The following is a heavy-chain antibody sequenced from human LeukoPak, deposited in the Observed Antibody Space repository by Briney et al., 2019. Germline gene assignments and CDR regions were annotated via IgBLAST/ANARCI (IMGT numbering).Heavy chain of an antibody. Sequence: ASVKVSCKASGYTFTGYYMHWVRQAPGQGLEWMGWMNPYSGGTNYAQKFQGRVTMTTDTSTSTAYMELRSLRSDDTAVYYCARYGYYYGDFYYFDYWGQGTLVTVSS. J-gene: IGHJ4*02. CDR1: GYTFTGYY. CDR3: ARYGYYYGDFYYFDY. CDR2: MNPYSGGT. V-gene: IGHV1-2*02. D-gene: IGHD4-17*01.